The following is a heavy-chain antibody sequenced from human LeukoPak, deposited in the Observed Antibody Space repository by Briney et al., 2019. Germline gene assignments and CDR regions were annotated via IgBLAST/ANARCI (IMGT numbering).Heavy chain of an antibody. Sequence: GGSLRLSCAASGFTFDDYAMHWVRHAPGKGLEWVSGISWNSGSIVYADSVKGRFTISRDNAKNSLYLQMNSLRAVDTAVYYCAKGREFKVVPAASSFDYWGQGTLVTVSS. CDR1: GFTFDDYA. CDR2: ISWNSGSI. CDR3: AKGREFKVVPAASSFDY. V-gene: IGHV3-9*01. J-gene: IGHJ4*02. D-gene: IGHD2-2*01.